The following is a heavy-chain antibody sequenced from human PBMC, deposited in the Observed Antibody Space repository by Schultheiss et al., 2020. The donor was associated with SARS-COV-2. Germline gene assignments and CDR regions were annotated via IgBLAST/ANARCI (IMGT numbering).Heavy chain of an antibody. CDR2: IYYSGST. Sequence: SETLSLTCTVSGGSISSGGYYWSWIRQHPGKGLEWIGYIYYSGSTNYNPSLKSRVTISVDTSKNQFSLKLSSVTAADTAVYYCARGSVARYWYFDLWGRGTLVTVSS. CDR3: ARGSVARYWYFDL. D-gene: IGHD3-10*01. J-gene: IGHJ2*01. V-gene: IGHV4-31*03. CDR1: GGSISSGGYY.